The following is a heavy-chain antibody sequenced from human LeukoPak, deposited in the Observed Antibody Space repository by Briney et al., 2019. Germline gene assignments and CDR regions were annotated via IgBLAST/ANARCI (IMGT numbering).Heavy chain of an antibody. D-gene: IGHD4-17*01. CDR1: GFTFSSYG. CDR3: AKTTTMTTVTYFDY. V-gene: IGHV3-30*18. Sequence: GGSLRLSCAASGFTFSSYGMHWVRQAPGKGLEWVAVISYDGSNKYYADSVKGRFTISRDNSKNTLYLQMNSLRAEDTAVYYCAKTTTMTTVTYFDYWGRGTLVTVSS. CDR2: ISYDGSNK. J-gene: IGHJ4*02.